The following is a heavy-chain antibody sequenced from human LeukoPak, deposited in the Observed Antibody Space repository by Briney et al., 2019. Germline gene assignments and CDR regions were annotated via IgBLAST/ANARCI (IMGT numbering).Heavy chain of an antibody. Sequence: PSETLSLTCTVSGGSISSSSYYWGWIRQPPGKGLEWIGYIYYSGSTNYNPSLKSRVTISVDTSKNQFSLKLSSVTAADTAVYYCARLGIKRGFDYWGQGTLVTVSS. CDR2: IYYSGST. V-gene: IGHV4-61*05. CDR1: GGSISSSSYY. CDR3: ARLGIKRGFDY. D-gene: IGHD1-14*01. J-gene: IGHJ4*02.